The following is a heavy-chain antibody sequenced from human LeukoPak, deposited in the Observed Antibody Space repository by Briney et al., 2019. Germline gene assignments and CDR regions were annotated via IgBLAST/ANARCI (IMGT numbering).Heavy chain of an antibody. CDR3: ARGGGITMIVVVIGDAFDI. J-gene: IGHJ3*02. CDR2: FSGTSNTT. D-gene: IGHD3-22*01. CDR1: GFTSSSHS. V-gene: IGHV3-48*01. Sequence: GGSLRLSCVASGFTSSSHSMSWVRQAPGKGLEWVSYFSGTSNTTYYADSVKGRFTISRDNAKNSLYLQMNSLRAEDTAVYYCARGGGITMIVVVIGDAFDIWGQGTMVTVSS.